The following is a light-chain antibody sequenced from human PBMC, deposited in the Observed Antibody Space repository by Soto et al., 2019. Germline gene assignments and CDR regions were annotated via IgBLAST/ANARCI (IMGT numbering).Light chain of an antibody. CDR3: GTWDSSLSAVV. Sequence: QSVLTQPPSVSAAPGQKVTISCSGSSSNIRNNYVSWYQQLPGTAPKLHIYDNNKRPSGIPDRFSGSKSGTSATLGITGLQTGDEADYYCGTWDSSLSAVVFGGGTKLTVL. V-gene: IGLV1-51*01. CDR2: DNN. J-gene: IGLJ2*01. CDR1: SSNIRNNY.